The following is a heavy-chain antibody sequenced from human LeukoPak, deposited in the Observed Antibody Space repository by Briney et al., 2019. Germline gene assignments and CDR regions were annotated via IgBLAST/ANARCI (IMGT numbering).Heavy chain of an antibody. J-gene: IGHJ6*03. Sequence: GGSLRLSCAASGFTVSSNYMSWVRQAPGKGLEGVSVVYSGGSTYYGDSVKGRFTISRDNSKNTLYLQMNSLRAEDTAVYYCASDQKNYGSGSYYEYYHYMDVWGKGTTVTVSS. CDR2: VYSGGST. CDR1: GFTVSSNY. D-gene: IGHD3-10*01. CDR3: ASDQKNYGSGSYYEYYHYMDV. V-gene: IGHV3-66*02.